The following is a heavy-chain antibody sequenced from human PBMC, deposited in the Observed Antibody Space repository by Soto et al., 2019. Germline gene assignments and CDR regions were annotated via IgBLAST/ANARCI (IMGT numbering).Heavy chain of an antibody. V-gene: IGHV4-39*01. Sequence: QLQLQESGPGLVKPSETQSLTCTVTGGSISSSSYYWGWIRQPPGKGLEWIGNIYYSGNTYYSPSLKSRVTISVDTSKSQFSLKLSSVTAADTAVYYCARREGSSWHDCWGQGTLVTVSS. CDR1: GGSISSSSYY. D-gene: IGHD6-13*01. CDR3: ARREGSSWHDC. J-gene: IGHJ4*02. CDR2: IYYSGNT.